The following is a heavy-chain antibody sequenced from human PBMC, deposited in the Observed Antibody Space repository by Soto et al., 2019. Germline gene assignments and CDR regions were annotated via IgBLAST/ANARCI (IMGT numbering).Heavy chain of an antibody. J-gene: IGHJ6*02. CDR3: ARGDGPYYYGMDV. Sequence: SETLSLTCTVSGGSISSYYWSWIRQPPGKGLEWIGYIYYSGSTNYNPSLKSRVTISVDTSKNQFSLKLSSVTAADTAVYYCARGDGPYYYGMDVWGQGTTVTVSS. CDR2: IYYSGST. CDR1: GGSISSYY. V-gene: IGHV4-59*01.